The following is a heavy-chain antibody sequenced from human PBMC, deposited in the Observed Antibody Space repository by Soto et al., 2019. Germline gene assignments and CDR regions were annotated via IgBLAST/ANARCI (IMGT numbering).Heavy chain of an antibody. CDR2: IWYDGSNK. Sequence: GGSLRLSCAASGFTFSSYGMHWVRQAPGKGLEWVAVIWYDGSNKYYADSVKGRFTISRDNSKNTLYLQMNSLRAEDTAVYYCARDQLRGNWFDPWGQGTLVTVSS. CDR3: ARDQLRGNWFDP. D-gene: IGHD1-7*01. CDR1: GFTFSSYG. J-gene: IGHJ5*02. V-gene: IGHV3-33*01.